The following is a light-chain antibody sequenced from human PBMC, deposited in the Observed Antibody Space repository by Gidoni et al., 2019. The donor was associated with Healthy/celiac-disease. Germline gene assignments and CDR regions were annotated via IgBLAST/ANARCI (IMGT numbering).Light chain of an antibody. CDR3: QQYGSSPPIT. V-gene: IGKV3-20*01. Sequence: EIVLTQSPGTLSLSPGERATLSCRASQSVSSSYLAWYQQKPGQAPRLLIYGASSRATRIPDRFSGSGSGTDFTLTISRLEPEDFAVYYCQQYGSSPPITFGQGTRLAIK. CDR1: QSVSSSY. CDR2: GAS. J-gene: IGKJ5*01.